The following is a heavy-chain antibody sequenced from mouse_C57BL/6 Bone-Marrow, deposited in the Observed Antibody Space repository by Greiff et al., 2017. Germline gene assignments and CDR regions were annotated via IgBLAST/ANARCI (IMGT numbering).Heavy chain of an antibody. CDR1: GYAFSSSW. Sequence: VMLVESGPELVKPGASVKISCKASGYAFSSSWMNWVKQRPGKGLEWIGRIYPGDGDTNYNGKFKGKATLTADKSSSTAYMQLSSLTSEDSAVYFCARYEGSIFDYWGQGTTLTVSS. CDR2: IYPGDGDT. J-gene: IGHJ2*01. V-gene: IGHV1-82*01. CDR3: ARYEGSIFDY. D-gene: IGHD2-12*01.